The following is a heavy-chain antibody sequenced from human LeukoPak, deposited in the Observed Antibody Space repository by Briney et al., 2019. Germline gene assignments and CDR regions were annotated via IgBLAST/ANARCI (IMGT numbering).Heavy chain of an antibody. V-gene: IGHV3-23*01. Sequence: GGSLRLSCAVSGITLSNNGMSWVRQAPGKGLEWVAGLSGSGGGTNYADSAQGRFTISRDNPKNTLYLQMNSLRAEDTAVYFCAKRGVVIRVFLVGFHKEAYYFDSWGQGALVTVSS. CDR1: GITLSNNG. D-gene: IGHD3-10*01. J-gene: IGHJ4*02. CDR2: LSGSGGGT. CDR3: AKRGVVIRVFLVGFHKEAYYFDS.